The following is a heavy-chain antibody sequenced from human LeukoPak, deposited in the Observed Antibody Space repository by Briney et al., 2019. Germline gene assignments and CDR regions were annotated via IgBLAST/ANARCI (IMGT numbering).Heavy chain of an antibody. D-gene: IGHD3-10*01. CDR1: GYTFSNFW. CDR3: SRRGDGPMDV. CDR2: IYPGDSDT. J-gene: IGHJ6*04. V-gene: IGHV5-51*01. Sequence: GDSLKISCKASGYTFSNFWIGWVRQMPGKGLEWMGIIYPGDSDTRYSPSFQGQVTISADKSLNTAYLEWSSLKASDTAMYFCSRRGDGPMDVWGKGTTVTVST.